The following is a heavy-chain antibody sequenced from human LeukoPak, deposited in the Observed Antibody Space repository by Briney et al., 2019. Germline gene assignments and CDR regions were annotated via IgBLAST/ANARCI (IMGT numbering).Heavy chain of an antibody. CDR3: ARVKWTMSLIPPFDY. J-gene: IGHJ4*02. V-gene: IGHV3-23*01. CDR1: GFTFSSYA. CDR2: ISGSGGST. Sequence: PGGSLRLSCAASGFTFSSYAMSWVRQAPGKGLEWVSAISGSGGSTYYADSVKGRFTISRDNSKNTLYLQMNSLRAEDTAVYYCARVKWTMSLIPPFDYWGQGTLVTVSS. D-gene: IGHD3-10*02.